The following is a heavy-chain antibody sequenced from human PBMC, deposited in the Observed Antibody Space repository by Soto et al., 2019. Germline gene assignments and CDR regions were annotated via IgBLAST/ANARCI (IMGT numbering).Heavy chain of an antibody. CDR1: GYTFTGYY. CDR2: INPNSGGT. CDR3: ARESSSSWYYYYGMDV. D-gene: IGHD6-13*01. Sequence: RASVKVSCKASGYTFTGYYMHWVRQAPGQGLEWMGWINPNSGGTNYAQKFQGRVTMTRDTSISTAYMELSRLRSDDTAVYYCARESSSSWYYYYGMDVWGQGTTVTVSS. J-gene: IGHJ6*02. V-gene: IGHV1-2*02.